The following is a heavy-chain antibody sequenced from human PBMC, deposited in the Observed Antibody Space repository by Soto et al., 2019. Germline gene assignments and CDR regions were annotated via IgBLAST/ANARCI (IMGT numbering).Heavy chain of an antibody. V-gene: IGHV3-53*01. CDR2: IYSAGDT. Sequence: LRLSCAASGFSVSSNYMTWVRQAPGKGLEWVSVIYSAGDTFYADSVKGRFIISRDVSENTLFLQMSSLRVEDTAVYFCATTNGGPYLYYGMDFWGQGTTVTVSS. J-gene: IGHJ6*02. CDR3: ATTNGGPYLYYGMDF. CDR1: GFSVSSNY. D-gene: IGHD2-8*01.